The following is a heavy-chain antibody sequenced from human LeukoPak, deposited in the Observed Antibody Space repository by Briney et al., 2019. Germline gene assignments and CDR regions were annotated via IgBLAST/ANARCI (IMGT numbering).Heavy chain of an antibody. J-gene: IGHJ4*02. Sequence: SETLSLTCTVSGGSISSSSYYWGWIRQPPGKGLEWIGSIYYSGSTYYNPSLKSRVTISVDTSKNQFSLKLSSVTAADTAVYYCASDIVATRVFDYWGQGTLVTVSS. V-gene: IGHV4-39*01. CDR2: IYYSGST. D-gene: IGHD5-12*01. CDR3: ASDIVATRVFDY. CDR1: GGSISSSSYY.